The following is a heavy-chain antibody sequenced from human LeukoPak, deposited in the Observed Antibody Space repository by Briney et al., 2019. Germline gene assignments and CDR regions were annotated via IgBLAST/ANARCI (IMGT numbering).Heavy chain of an antibody. J-gene: IGHJ4*02. CDR1: GFTFSSYA. V-gene: IGHV3-23*01. D-gene: IGHD2-2*01. CDR2: ISGSGGST. CDR3: AKDKIRYCSSTSCYRSFDY. Sequence: GSLRLSCAASGFTFSSYAMSWVRQAPGKGLEWVSAISGSGGSTYYADSVKGRFTISRDNSKNTLYLQMNSLRAEDTAVYYCAKDKIRYCSSTSCYRSFDYWGQGTLVTVSS.